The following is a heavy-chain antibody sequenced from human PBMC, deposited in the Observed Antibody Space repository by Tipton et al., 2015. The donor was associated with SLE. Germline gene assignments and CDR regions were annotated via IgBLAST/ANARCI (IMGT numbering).Heavy chain of an antibody. CDR1: GYSISSGYY. Sequence: TLSLTCAVSGYSISSGYYWGWIRQPPGKGLEWIGSIYHSGSTYYNPSLKSRVTISVDTSKNQFSLKLSSVTAADTAVYYCARLGHDSDPWGQGTLVTVSS. V-gene: IGHV4-38-2*01. J-gene: IGHJ5*02. CDR2: IYHSGST. D-gene: IGHD3-3*01. CDR3: ARLGHDSDP.